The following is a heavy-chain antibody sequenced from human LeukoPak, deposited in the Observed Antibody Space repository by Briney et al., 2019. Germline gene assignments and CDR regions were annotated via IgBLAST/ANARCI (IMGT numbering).Heavy chain of an antibody. Sequence: SETLSLTCTVSGGSISSYYWSWIRQPAGKGLEWIGRIYTSGSTNYNPSLKSRVTMSVDTSKNQFSLKLNSVTAADTAVYYCASLMVSGTYSFWDYWGQGTLVTVSS. CDR3: ASLMVSGTYSFWDY. CDR1: GGSISSYY. J-gene: IGHJ4*02. D-gene: IGHD3-10*01. CDR2: IYTSGST. V-gene: IGHV4-4*07.